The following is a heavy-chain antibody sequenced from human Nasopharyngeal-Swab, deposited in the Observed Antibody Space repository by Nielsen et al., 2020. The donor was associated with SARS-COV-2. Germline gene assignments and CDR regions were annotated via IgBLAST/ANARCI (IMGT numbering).Heavy chain of an antibody. V-gene: IGHV1-2*06. D-gene: IGHD4-17*01. J-gene: IGHJ5*02. CDR2: INPNSGST. Sequence: SVKVSCKATGYTFTGYYMHWVRQAPGQGLEWMGRINPNSGSTNYAQKFQGRVTMTRDTSISTAYMELSRLRSDDTAVYYCAREPLRTHWFDPWGQGTLVTVSS. CDR3: AREPLRTHWFDP. CDR1: GYTFTGYY.